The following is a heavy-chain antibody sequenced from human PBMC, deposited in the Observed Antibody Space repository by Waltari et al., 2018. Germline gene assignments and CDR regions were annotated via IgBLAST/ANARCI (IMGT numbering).Heavy chain of an antibody. V-gene: IGHV1-69*13. Sequence: QVQLVQSGAEVKKPGSSVKVSCKASGGTFSSYAISWVRQAPGQGLEWMGWISPIFSTANYAQKFQGRVTITADESTSTAYMGLSSLRSEDTAVYYCASAYGDYTLFEEWGQGTLVTVSS. J-gene: IGHJ4*02. D-gene: IGHD4-17*01. CDR1: GGTFSSYA. CDR2: ISPIFSTA. CDR3: ASAYGDYTLFEE.